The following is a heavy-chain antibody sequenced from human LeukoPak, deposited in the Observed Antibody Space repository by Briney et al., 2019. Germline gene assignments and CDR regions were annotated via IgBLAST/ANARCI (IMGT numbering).Heavy chain of an antibody. V-gene: IGHV3-11*04. CDR2: INSPGHTM. CDR3: GHGGYDYPLDT. Sequence: GGSLRLSCAVSGVTLYDFGVSCVREAPGKGLEWGSFINSPGHTMYCADSVRGRFTISRDNAKNTLYLQMNNLGAEDTAVYYCGHGGYDYPLDTWGQGTLVTVSS. CDR1: GVTLYDFG. J-gene: IGHJ5*02. D-gene: IGHD5-12*01.